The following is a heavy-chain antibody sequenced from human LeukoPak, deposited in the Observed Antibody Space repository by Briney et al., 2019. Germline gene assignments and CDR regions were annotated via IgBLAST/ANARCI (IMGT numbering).Heavy chain of an antibody. D-gene: IGHD1-1*01. Sequence: GGSLRLSSAASGFSFSDYDMSWVRQAPGKGLEWVSYISSGGRTTYYADSVKGRFTISGDNAKSSLYLQMNSLRAEDTAVYYCARVRPGTYFDYWGQGTLVTVSS. CDR1: GFSFSDYD. V-gene: IGHV3-11*04. CDR3: ARVRPGTYFDY. J-gene: IGHJ4*02. CDR2: ISSGGRTT.